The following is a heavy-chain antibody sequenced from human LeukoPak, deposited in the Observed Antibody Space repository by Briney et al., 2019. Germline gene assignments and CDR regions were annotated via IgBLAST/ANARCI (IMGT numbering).Heavy chain of an antibody. J-gene: IGHJ6*04. V-gene: IGHV3-21*01. Sequence: PGGSLRLSCAASGFTFSTYSMNWVRQAPGKGLEWVSSISSTITYIYYADSMKGRFTISRDNTKNSLYLQMNSLRAEDTAVYYCAELGITMIGGVWGKGTTVTISS. CDR2: ISSTITYI. CDR1: GFTFSTYS. CDR3: AELGITMIGGV. D-gene: IGHD3-10*02.